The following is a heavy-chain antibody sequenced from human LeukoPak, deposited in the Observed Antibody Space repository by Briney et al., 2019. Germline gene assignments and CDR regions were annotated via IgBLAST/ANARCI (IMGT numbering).Heavy chain of an antibody. CDR3: ARDCSSTSCYEHYYYGMDV. V-gene: IGHV1-69*13. Sequence: SVKVSCKASGYTFTSYGISWVRQAPGQGLEWMGGIIPIFGTANYAQKFQGRVTINADESTTTAYMELSSLRSEDTAAYYCARDCSSTSCYEHYYYGMDVWGQGTTVTVSS. J-gene: IGHJ6*02. CDR1: GYTFTSYG. CDR2: IIPIFGTA. D-gene: IGHD2-2*01.